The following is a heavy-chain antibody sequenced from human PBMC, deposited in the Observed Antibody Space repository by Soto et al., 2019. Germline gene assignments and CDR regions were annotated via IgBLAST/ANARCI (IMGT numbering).Heavy chain of an antibody. V-gene: IGHV4-4*07. Sequence: SETLSLTCTVSGASIGGFYWSWIRKSAGKWLEWIGRIYATGTTDYNPSLKSRVMMSVDTSKKQFSLKCRSVTATDTSVYYCVREGTKTFGDWFDPWGQGTSVTVSS. J-gene: IGHJ5*02. CDR2: IYATGTT. CDR3: VREGTKTFGDWFDP. CDR1: GASIGGFY. D-gene: IGHD1-1*01.